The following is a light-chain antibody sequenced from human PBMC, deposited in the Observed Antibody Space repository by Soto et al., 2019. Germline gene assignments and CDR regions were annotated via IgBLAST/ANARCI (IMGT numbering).Light chain of an antibody. V-gene: IGLV1-44*01. CDR1: SSDIGSNT. J-gene: IGLJ2*01. Sequence: QPVLTQPPSASGTPRQWVTISCSGGSSDIGSNTVHWYQHLPGTAPKLLIYNGNQRPSGVPDRFSGSKSGTSASLAISGLQSEDEADYYCAAWDDSLNGPVFGGGTQLTVL. CDR3: AAWDDSLNGPV. CDR2: NGN.